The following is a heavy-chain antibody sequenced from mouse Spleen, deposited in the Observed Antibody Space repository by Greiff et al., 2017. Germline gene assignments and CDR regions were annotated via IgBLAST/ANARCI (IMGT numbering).Heavy chain of an antibody. CDR3: ASNDYDYAMDY. CDR1: GYTFTSYG. J-gene: IGHJ4*01. CDR2: IYPRSGNT. D-gene: IGHD2-4*01. Sequence: QVQLKESGAELARPGASVKLSCKASGYTFTSYGISWVKQRTGQGLEWIGEIYPRSGNTYYNEKFKGKATLTADKSSSTAYMELRSLTSEDSAVYFCASNDYDYAMDYWGQGTSVTVSS. V-gene: IGHV1-81*01.